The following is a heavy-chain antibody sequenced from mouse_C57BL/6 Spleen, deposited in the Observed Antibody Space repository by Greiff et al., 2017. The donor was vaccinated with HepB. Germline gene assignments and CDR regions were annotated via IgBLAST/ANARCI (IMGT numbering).Heavy chain of an antibody. V-gene: IGHV1-82*01. D-gene: IGHD2-4*01. CDR1: GYAFSSSW. CDR3: ARSRLYYDYDEVYYAMDY. CDR2: IYPGDGDT. J-gene: IGHJ4*01. Sequence: VQLQQSGPELVKPGASVKISCKASGYAFSSSWMNWVKQRPGKGLEWIGRIYPGDGDTNYNGKFKGKATLTADKSSSTAYMQLSSLTSEDSAVYFCARSRLYYDYDEVYYAMDYWGQGTSVTVSS.